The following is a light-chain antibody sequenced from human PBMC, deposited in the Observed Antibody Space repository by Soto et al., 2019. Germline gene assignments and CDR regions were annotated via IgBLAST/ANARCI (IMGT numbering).Light chain of an antibody. J-gene: IGKJ2*01. V-gene: IGKV3-20*01. Sequence: DIVLTQSPGTLSLSPGEGATLSCRASQSVSSSHLAWYQQKPGQAPRLVIYGASSRATGIPDRFSGSGSGTDFTLTISRLEPEDFAVYYCQQYGGSPLYTFGQGTTVEIK. CDR2: GAS. CDR3: QQYGGSPLYT. CDR1: QSVSSSH.